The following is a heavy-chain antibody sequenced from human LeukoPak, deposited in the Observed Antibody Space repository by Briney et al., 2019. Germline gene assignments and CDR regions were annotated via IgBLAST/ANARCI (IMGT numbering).Heavy chain of an antibody. D-gene: IGHD4-23*01. J-gene: IGHJ4*02. V-gene: IGHV4-39*01. Sequence: SETLSPTCAVSGGSINSNSYYWAWVRQPPGKGLEWIGSIYYSGRTFYNPSLKSRVTISVDTSKNQFSLRLSSVTAADTAVCYCAPKQGRNSVNYFDYWGQGTLVTVSS. CDR1: GGSINSNSYY. CDR2: IYYSGRT. CDR3: APKQGRNSVNYFDY.